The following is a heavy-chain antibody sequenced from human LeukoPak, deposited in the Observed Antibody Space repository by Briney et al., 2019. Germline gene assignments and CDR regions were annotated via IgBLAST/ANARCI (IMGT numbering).Heavy chain of an antibody. D-gene: IGHD6-19*01. CDR1: GGAFSSYA. CDR3: ARDHTSGWYNPNDFDY. V-gene: IGHV1-69*04. CDR2: IIPILGIA. Sequence: SVKVSCKASGGAFSSYAISWVRQAPGQGLEWMGRIIPILGIANYAQKFQGRVTITADKSTSTAYMELRSLRSDDTAVYYCARDHTSGWYNPNDFDYWGQGTLVTVSS. J-gene: IGHJ4*02.